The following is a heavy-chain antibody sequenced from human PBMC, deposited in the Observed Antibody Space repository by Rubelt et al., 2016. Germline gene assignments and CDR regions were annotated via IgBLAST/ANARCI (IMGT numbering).Heavy chain of an antibody. D-gene: IGHD4-11*01. CDR1: GGSISSGGYY. J-gene: IGHJ4*02. Sequence: QLQLQEAGPGRVNPSETLSLTCAVSGGSISSGGYYWSWIRQHPGKGLEWIGYIYYSGSTYYNPSLKSRVTISVDTSKNQFSLKMSSVTAADTAVYDCARQDSWYYFDHWGQGTLVTVSS. CDR3: ARQDSWYYFDH. CDR2: IYYSGST. V-gene: IGHV4-31*11.